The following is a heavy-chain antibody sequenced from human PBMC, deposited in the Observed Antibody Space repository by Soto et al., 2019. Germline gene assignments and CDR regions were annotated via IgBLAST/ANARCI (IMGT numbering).Heavy chain of an antibody. CDR2: IYYSGST. J-gene: IGHJ5*02. D-gene: IGHD3-16*01. CDR3: ARFLRRWFDP. Sequence: PSETLSLTCTVSGGSISSYYWSWIRQPPGKGLEWIGYIYYSGSTNYNPSLKSRVTISVDTSKNQFSLKLSSVAAADTAVYYCARFLRRWFDPWGQGTLVTVSS. CDR1: GGSISSYY. V-gene: IGHV4-59*01.